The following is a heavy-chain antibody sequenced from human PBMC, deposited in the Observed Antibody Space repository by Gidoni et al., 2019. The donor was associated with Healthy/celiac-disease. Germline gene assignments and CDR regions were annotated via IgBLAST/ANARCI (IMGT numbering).Heavy chain of an antibody. CDR1: GGSISSSSYY. V-gene: IGHV4-39*01. Sequence: QLQLQESGPGLVKPSETLSLTCTVSGGSISSSSYYWGWIRQPPGKGLEWIGSIYYSGSTYYNPSLKSRVTISVDTSKNQFSLKLSSVTAADTAVYYCARRGLGWFGELGDAFDIWGQGTMVTVSS. D-gene: IGHD3-10*01. CDR3: ARRGLGWFGELGDAFDI. CDR2: IYYSGST. J-gene: IGHJ3*02.